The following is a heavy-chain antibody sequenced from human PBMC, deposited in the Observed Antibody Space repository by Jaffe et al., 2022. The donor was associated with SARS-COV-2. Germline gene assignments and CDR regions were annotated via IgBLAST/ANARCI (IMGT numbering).Heavy chain of an antibody. D-gene: IGHD2-15*01. J-gene: IGHJ4*02. Sequence: EVQLVESGGGLVQPGRSLRLSCAASGFTFDDYAMHWVRQAPGKGLEWVSGISWNSGSIGYADSVKGRFTISRDNAKNSLYLQMNSLRAEDTALYYCARTATALCSGGSCYSFDYWGQGTLVTVSS. V-gene: IGHV3-9*01. CDR1: GFTFDDYA. CDR2: ISWNSGSI. CDR3: ARTATALCSGGSCYSFDY.